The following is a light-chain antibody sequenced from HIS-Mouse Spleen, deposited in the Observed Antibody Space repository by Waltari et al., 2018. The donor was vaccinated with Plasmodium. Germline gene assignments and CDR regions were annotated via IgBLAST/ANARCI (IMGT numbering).Light chain of an antibody. CDR1: QSISSW. CDR2: KAS. CDR3: QQYNSYPYT. Sequence: DIQMTQYPSTLSASVGDRVTITCLASQSISSWLSWYQQKPGKAPKLLIYKASSLESGVPSRFSGSGSGTEFTLTISSLQPDDFATYYCQQYNSYPYTFGQGTKLEIK. V-gene: IGKV1-5*03. J-gene: IGKJ2*01.